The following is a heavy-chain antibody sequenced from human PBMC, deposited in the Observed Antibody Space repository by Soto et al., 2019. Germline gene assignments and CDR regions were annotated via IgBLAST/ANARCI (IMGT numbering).Heavy chain of an antibody. J-gene: IGHJ3*02. D-gene: IGHD2-15*01. V-gene: IGHV1-46*01. CDR2: INPSGGST. Sequence: ASVKVSCKASGYTFTSYYMHWVRQAPGQGLEWMGIINPSGGSTSYAQKFQGRVTMTGDTSTSTVYMELSSLRSEDTAVYYCARDKRGGNPNDAFDIWGQGTMVTVSS. CDR1: GYTFTSYY. CDR3: ARDKRGGNPNDAFDI.